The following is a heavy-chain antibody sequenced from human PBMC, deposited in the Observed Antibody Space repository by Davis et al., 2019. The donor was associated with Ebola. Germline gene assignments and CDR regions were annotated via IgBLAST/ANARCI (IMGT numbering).Heavy chain of an antibody. Sequence: GESLKISCAAPGFTFSNAWMSWVRQAPGKGLEWVAVISYDGSNKYYADSVKGRFTISRDNSKNTLYLQMNSLRAEDTAVYYCAKFSRAGDSVWGQGTLVTVSS. J-gene: IGHJ4*02. CDR1: GFTFSNAW. CDR2: ISYDGSNK. D-gene: IGHD6-13*01. CDR3: AKFSRAGDSV. V-gene: IGHV3-30*18.